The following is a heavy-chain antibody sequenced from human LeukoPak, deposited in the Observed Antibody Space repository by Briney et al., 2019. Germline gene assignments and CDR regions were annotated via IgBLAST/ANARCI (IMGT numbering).Heavy chain of an antibody. CDR3: AKDFGSARDGWNYVGHAFDI. CDR1: GFTFDDYA. Sequence: GRSLRLSCAASGFTFDDYAMHWVRQAPGKGLEWVSGISWNSGSIGYADSVKGRFTISRDNAKNSLYLQMNSLRAEDMALYYCAKDFGSARDGWNYVGHAFDIWGQGTMVTVSS. J-gene: IGHJ3*02. CDR2: ISWNSGSI. D-gene: IGHD1-7*01. V-gene: IGHV3-9*03.